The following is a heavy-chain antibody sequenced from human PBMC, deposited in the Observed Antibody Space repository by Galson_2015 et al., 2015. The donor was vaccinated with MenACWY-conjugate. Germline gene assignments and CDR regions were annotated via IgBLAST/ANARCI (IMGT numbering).Heavy chain of an antibody. J-gene: IGHJ6*02. D-gene: IGHD2-15*01. CDR3: ARGWELLQTPWVQQPYGMDV. CDR1: GGTFSSYA. V-gene: IGHV1-69*13. CDR2: IIPIFGTA. Sequence: SVKVSCKASGGTFSSYAISWVRQAPGQGLEWMGGIIPIFGTANYAQKFQGRVTITADESTSTAYMELSSLRSEDTAVYYCARGWELLQTPWVQQPYGMDVWGQGTTVTVSS.